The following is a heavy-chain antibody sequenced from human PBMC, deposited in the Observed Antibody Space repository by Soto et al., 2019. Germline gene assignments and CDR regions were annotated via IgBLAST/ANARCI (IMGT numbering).Heavy chain of an antibody. D-gene: IGHD6-13*01. CDR3: ARDFSSSRRGAYSWYFDL. J-gene: IGHJ2*01. Sequence: SVKVSCKTSGGTFSSYAISWVRQAPGQGLEWMGWIIPIFVTPNYAQKFQGRVTMTADASTSTAYMELSSLRSDDTAVYYCARDFSSSRRGAYSWYFDLSGRATLVTVSS. CDR2: IIPIFVTP. CDR1: GGTFSSYA. V-gene: IGHV1-69*13.